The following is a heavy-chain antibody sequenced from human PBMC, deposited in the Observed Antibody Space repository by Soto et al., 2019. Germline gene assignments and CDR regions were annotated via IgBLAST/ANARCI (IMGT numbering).Heavy chain of an antibody. J-gene: IGHJ4*02. V-gene: IGHV1-8*01. D-gene: IGHD1-1*01. Sequence: QVQLVQSGAEVKKPGASVKVSCKASGYTFSSFDINWVRQATGQGLAWMGWMSPNSGDTGYAQKFQGRVTMTRDTSINAAYMELSSLTFEDTAVYYCARGIRAGTDYWGQGTLVTVSS. CDR1: GYTFSSFD. CDR2: MSPNSGDT. CDR3: ARGIRAGTDY.